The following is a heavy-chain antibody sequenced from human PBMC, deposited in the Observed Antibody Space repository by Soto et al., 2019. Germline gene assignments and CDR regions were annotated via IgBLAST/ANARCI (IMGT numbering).Heavy chain of an antibody. J-gene: IGHJ4*02. CDR1: GYSFTSYW. D-gene: IGHD6-19*01. CDR3: AIQGAGNENFDY. Sequence: PGESLKISCKGSGYSFTSYWISWVRQMPGKGLEWMGRIDPSDSYTNYSPSFQGHVTISADKSISTAYLQWSSLKASDTAMYYCAIQGAGNENFDYRRKGTLVTISS. CDR2: IDPSDSYT. V-gene: IGHV5-10-1*01.